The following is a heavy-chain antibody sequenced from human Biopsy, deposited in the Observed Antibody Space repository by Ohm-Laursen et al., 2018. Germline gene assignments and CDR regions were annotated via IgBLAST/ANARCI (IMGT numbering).Heavy chain of an antibody. Sequence: SQTLSFTCVVYGGTFSGYFWTWIRQAPGQGLEWIGEIGHTGGTTYNPSLKSRVNISQDSSKNQSSLRLDSVIAADTAVYYCARSVDITVVRGYYFDFWGQGTLVTVSS. J-gene: IGHJ4*02. D-gene: IGHD3-10*01. CDR1: GGTFSGYF. CDR3: ARSVDITVVRGYYFDF. CDR2: IGHTGGT. V-gene: IGHV4-34*01.